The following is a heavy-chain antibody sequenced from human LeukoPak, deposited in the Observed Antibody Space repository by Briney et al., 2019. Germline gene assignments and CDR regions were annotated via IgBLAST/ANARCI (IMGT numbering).Heavy chain of an antibody. V-gene: IGHV4-59*02. J-gene: IGHJ4*02. CDR1: GFTVSSNY. D-gene: IGHD6-19*01. CDR3: ATRPAAVAHFDD. CDR2: IYFTGST. Sequence: GSLRLSCAASGFTVSSNYMSWIRQPPGKGLEWIGNIYFTGSTYCNPSLKSRVTISMDTSKSQFSLKLSSVTAADTAVYYCATRPAAVAHFDDWGQGTLVSVSS.